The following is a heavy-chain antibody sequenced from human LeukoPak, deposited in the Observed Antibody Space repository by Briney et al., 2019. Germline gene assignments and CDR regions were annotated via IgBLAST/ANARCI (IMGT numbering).Heavy chain of an antibody. CDR3: ARGMGYPASFGN. D-gene: IGHD2-15*01. CDR1: GGSFSGYY. V-gene: IGHV4-34*01. CDR2: INHSGST. J-gene: IGHJ4*02. Sequence: SETLSLTCAVYGGSFSGYYWSWIRQPPGKGLEWIGEINHSGSTNYNPSLKSRVTISVDTSKNQFSLKLSSVTAADTAVYYCARGMGYPASFGNWGQGTLVTVS.